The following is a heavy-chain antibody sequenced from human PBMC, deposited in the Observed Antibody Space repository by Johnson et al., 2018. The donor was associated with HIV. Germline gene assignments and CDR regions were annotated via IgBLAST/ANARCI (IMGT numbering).Heavy chain of an antibody. CDR3: GRGPLFYFSSGRWAFDI. V-gene: IGHV3-30*04. CDR2: ISDDISSR. CDR1: GFTFSSFA. D-gene: IGHD3-10*01. J-gene: IGHJ3*02. Sequence: QVQLLESGGGVVQPGRSLRLSCAASGFTFSSFAMHWVRQTPGKGLEWVAVISDDISSRYYVDSVKGRFSISRDNSNNTLFLQMSSLRDDDTAMYYCGRGPLFYFSSGRWAFDIWGQGTMVTVSS.